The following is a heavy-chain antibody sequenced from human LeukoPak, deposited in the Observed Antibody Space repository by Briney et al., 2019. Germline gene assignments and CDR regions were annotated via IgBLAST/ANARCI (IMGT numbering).Heavy chain of an antibody. J-gene: IGHJ6*02. V-gene: IGHV3-23*01. CDR2: ISGSGGST. D-gene: IGHD3-9*01. CDR1: GFTFSSYA. Sequence: PGGSLRLSCAASGFTFSSYAMSWVRPAPGKGLEWVSAISGSGGSTYYADSVKGRFTISRDNSKNTLYLQMNSLRAEDTAVYYCAKESDILTGYYPSYYYYGMDVWGQGTTVTVSS. CDR3: AKESDILTGYYPSYYYYGMDV.